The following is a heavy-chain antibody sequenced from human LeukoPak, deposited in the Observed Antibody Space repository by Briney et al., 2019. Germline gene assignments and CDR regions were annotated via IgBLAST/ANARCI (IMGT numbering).Heavy chain of an antibody. Sequence: PGGSLRLSCAASGFTFDDYGMSWVRQAQGNGLDWVSGTNWNGGSTGYADSVKGRFTISRDNAKNSLYLQMNSLRAEDTALYYCARDYSSGRFGFDYWGQGTPVTVSS. V-gene: IGHV3-20*04. D-gene: IGHD6-19*01. CDR1: GFTFDDYG. CDR2: TNWNGGST. J-gene: IGHJ4*02. CDR3: ARDYSSGRFGFDY.